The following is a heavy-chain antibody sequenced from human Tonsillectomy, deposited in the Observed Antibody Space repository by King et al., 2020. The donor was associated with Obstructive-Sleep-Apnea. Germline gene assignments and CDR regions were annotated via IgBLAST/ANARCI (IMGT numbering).Heavy chain of an antibody. CDR3: ARHVEANPVDWYFDL. D-gene: IGHD4-23*01. Sequence: VQLQESGPGLVKPSETLSLTCTVSDDSISNYYWSWIRQPPGKGLQWIGYISYSGTTTYNPSLKSRVTISADTSRNQFSLELNSVTAADTAVYFCARHVEANPVDWYFDLWGRGTLVTVSP. CDR1: DDSISNYY. CDR2: ISYSGTT. V-gene: IGHV4-59*08. J-gene: IGHJ2*01.